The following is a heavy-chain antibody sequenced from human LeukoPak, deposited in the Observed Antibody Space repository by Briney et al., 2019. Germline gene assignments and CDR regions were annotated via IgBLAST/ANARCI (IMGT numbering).Heavy chain of an antibody. CDR3: ASRATVTTDRFWFDP. Sequence: PGGSLRLSCVASGFTVSSNYMSWVRQAPGKGLKWVSVIYSGGSTYYADSVKGRFTISRDNSKNTLYLQMNSLRAEDTAVYYCASRATVTTDRFWFDPWGQGTLVTVSS. CDR2: IYSGGST. D-gene: IGHD4-11*01. CDR1: GFTVSSNY. J-gene: IGHJ5*02. V-gene: IGHV3-53*01.